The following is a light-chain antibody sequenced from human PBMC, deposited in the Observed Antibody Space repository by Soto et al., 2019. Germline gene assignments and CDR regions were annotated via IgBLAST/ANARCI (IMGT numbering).Light chain of an antibody. CDR1: QAMNTY. CDR3: QQLHSDPIT. CDR2: GAS. Sequence: MQLTQSPPFLSASVGDRVTISCRASQAMNTYIAWYQQKPGTAPKLLIYGASTLQSGVPSRFRGSESGAVFTLTISSLQPEDFATYYCQQLHSDPITFGQGTRLEI. V-gene: IGKV1-9*01. J-gene: IGKJ5*01.